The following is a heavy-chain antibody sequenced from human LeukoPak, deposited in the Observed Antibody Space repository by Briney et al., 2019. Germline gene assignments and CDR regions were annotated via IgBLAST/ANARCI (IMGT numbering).Heavy chain of an antibody. J-gene: IGHJ6*02. D-gene: IGHD3-22*01. V-gene: IGHV3-23*01. CDR1: GFAFNNYV. Sequence: GGSLRLSCAASGFAFNNYVMTWVRQAPGKGLEWVSSISGSGGTTYYTDSAKGRFTISRDNSKNILYLQMNSLRAEDTAVYYCAKDSTMSDSYYGMDVWGQGTTVTVSS. CDR2: ISGSGGTT. CDR3: AKDSTMSDSYYGMDV.